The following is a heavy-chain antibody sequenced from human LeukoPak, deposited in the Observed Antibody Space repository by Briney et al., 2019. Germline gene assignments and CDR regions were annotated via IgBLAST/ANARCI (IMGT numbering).Heavy chain of an antibody. J-gene: IGHJ4*02. CDR2: IWHDGSYE. V-gene: IGHV3-33*06. CDR1: GFTFSRYG. CDR3: AKDGVGATSLDC. D-gene: IGHD1-26*01. Sequence: GGSLRLSCAAAGFTFSRYGMHSVRQAPGKGLELVAVIWHDGSYEYYAASVKGRFTISRDSSKSTLYLQMNSLRAEDTAVYYCAKDGVGATSLDCWGQGTLVTVSS.